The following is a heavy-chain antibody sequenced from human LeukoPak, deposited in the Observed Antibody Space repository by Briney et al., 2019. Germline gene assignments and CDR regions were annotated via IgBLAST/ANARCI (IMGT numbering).Heavy chain of an antibody. V-gene: IGHV4-59*08. CDR3: ASETNWGSEYYFDY. CDR1: GGSISSNY. Sequence: PSETLSLTCTVSGGSISSNYWSWIRQPPGKGLEWIGYIYYSGSTNYNPSLKSRVTISVDTSKNQFSLKLSSVTAADTAVYYCASETNWGSEYYFDYWGQGTLVTVSS. D-gene: IGHD7-27*01. J-gene: IGHJ4*02. CDR2: IYYSGST.